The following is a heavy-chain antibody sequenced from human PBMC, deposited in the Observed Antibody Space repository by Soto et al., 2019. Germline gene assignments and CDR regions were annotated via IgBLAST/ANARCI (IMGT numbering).Heavy chain of an antibody. CDR3: ARDGGDYDFWSGYLGFGAFDI. J-gene: IGHJ3*02. Sequence: ETLSLTCTVSGGSVSSGSYYWSWIRQPPGKGLEWIGYIYYSGSTNYNPSLKSRVTISVDTSKNQFSLKLSSVTAADTAVYYCARDGGDYDFWSGYLGFGAFDIWGQGTMVTVSS. CDR1: GGSVSSGSYY. D-gene: IGHD3-3*01. V-gene: IGHV4-61*01. CDR2: IYYSGST.